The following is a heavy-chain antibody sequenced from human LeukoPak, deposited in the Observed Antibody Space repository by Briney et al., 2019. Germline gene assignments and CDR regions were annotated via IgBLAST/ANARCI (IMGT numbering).Heavy chain of an antibody. D-gene: IGHD4-23*01. V-gene: IGHV5-51*01. Sequence: GESLKISWQGSGYSFTSYWIGWVRQMPGKGLGWMGIIYPGDSDTRYSPSFQGQVNISADRSISTAYLQWSSLKASDTAMYYCARLWDGAGGNSIDYWGQGTLVTVSS. J-gene: IGHJ4*02. CDR2: IYPGDSDT. CDR1: GYSFTSYW. CDR3: ARLWDGAGGNSIDY.